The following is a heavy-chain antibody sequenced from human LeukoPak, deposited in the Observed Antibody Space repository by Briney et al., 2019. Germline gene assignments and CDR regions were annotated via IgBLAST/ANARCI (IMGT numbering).Heavy chain of an antibody. D-gene: IGHD1-26*01. V-gene: IGHV4-39*07. CDR2: IYYSGST. CDR3: ARGTSYGFFGV. CDR1: GCSISSSSYY. Sequence: SETLSLTCTVSGCSISSSSYYWGWIRQPPGMGLVWIGSIYYSGSTYYNPSLKSRVTISVDTSKNQFSLKLSSVTAADTAVYYCARGTSYGFFGVWGQGILVTVSS. J-gene: IGHJ4*02.